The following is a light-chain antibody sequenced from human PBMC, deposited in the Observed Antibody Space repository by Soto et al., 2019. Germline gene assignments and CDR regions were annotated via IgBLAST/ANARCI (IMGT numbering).Light chain of an antibody. V-gene: IGKV3-20*01. Sequence: EIVWTKSTGTLSLSPGERATLSCRASQSVGSGYLAWYQQKPGQAPRLLIYGASIRAAGIPDRFSGSGSGADFTLTISRLEPEDFAVYYCQQYGGSPRTFGQGTKVDIK. CDR1: QSVGSGY. CDR2: GAS. J-gene: IGKJ1*01. CDR3: QQYGGSPRT.